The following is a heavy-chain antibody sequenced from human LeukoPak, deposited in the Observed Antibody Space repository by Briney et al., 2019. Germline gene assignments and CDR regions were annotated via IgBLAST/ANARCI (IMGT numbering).Heavy chain of an antibody. J-gene: IGHJ4*02. CDR3: ARLRYCSGGSCYYFDY. V-gene: IGHV4-59*08. CDR2: IYYSGST. CDR1: GGSISSYY. D-gene: IGHD2-15*01. Sequence: SETLSLTCTVSGGSISSYYWSWIRQPPGKGLEWIGYIYYSGSTNYNPSLKRRVTISVDTSKNQFSLKLSSVTAADTAVYYRARLRYCSGGSCYYFDYWGQGTVVTVSS.